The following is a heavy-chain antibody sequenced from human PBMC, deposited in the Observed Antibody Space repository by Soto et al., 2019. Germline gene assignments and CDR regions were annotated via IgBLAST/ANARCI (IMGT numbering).Heavy chain of an antibody. D-gene: IGHD3-22*01. CDR2: IFPSDSDT. J-gene: IGHJ5*02. Sequence: PXESLKISFRTSGYRFTSYWIAWVRQMPGKGLEWMGIIFPSDSDTRYSPSFQGQVTISADRSTSTVFLQWASLKASDTAVYFCARKDKSGYFNWFDPWGQGTLVTVSS. V-gene: IGHV5-51*01. CDR3: ARKDKSGYFNWFDP. CDR1: GYRFTSYW.